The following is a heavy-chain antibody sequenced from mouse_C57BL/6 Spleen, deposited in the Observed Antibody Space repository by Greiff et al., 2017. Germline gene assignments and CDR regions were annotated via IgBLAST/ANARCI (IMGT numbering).Heavy chain of an antibody. D-gene: IGHD3-2*02. CDR2: IHPNSGST. V-gene: IGHV1-64*01. CDR1: GYTFTSYW. J-gene: IGHJ2*01. Sequence: QVQLQQPGAELVKPGASVKLSCKASGYTFTSYWMHWVKQRPGQGLEWIGMIHPNSGSTNYNEKFKSKATLTVDKSSSTAYMQLSSLTSEDSAVYYCASRTAQATLYYFDYWGQGTTLTASS. CDR3: ASRTAQATLYYFDY.